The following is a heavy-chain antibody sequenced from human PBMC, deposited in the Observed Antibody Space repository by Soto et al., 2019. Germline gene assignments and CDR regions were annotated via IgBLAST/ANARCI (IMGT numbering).Heavy chain of an antibody. D-gene: IGHD3-22*01. CDR2: INPNSGGT. J-gene: IGHJ5*02. V-gene: IGHV1-2*04. Sequence: ASVKVSCKASGYTFTGYYMHWVRQAPGQGLEWMGWINPNSGGTNYAQKFQGWVTMTRDTSISTAYMELSRLRSDDTAVYYCARGSGYYHNWFDPWGQGTLVTVSS. CDR3: ARGSGYYHNWFDP. CDR1: GYTFTGYY.